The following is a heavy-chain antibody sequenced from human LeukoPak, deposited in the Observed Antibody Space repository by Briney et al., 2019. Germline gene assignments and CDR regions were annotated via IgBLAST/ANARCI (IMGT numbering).Heavy chain of an antibody. CDR2: ISYDGSNK. V-gene: IGHV3-30*18. Sequence: GGSLRLSCAASGFTFNSYGMHWVRQAPGKGLEWVALISYDGSNKYYADSVKGRFTISRDNSKNTLYLQMNSLRAEDTAVYYCAKANIVVVPAATDYWGQGTLVTVSS. CDR3: AKANIVVVPAATDY. J-gene: IGHJ4*02. D-gene: IGHD2-2*01. CDR1: GFTFNSYG.